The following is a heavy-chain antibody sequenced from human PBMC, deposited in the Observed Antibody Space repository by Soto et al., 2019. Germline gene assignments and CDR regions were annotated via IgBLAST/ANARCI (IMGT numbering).Heavy chain of an antibody. CDR1: GFTFSSYG. J-gene: IGHJ6*02. CDR2: ISYDGSNK. CDR3: AKDSSRGSGSPYYYYYGMDV. Sequence: PGGSLRLSCAASGFTFSSYGMHWVRQAPGKGLEWVAVISYDGSNKYYADSVKGRLTISRDNSKNTLYLQMNSLRAEDTAVYYCAKDSSRGSGSPYYYYYGMDVWGQGTTVTVSS. V-gene: IGHV3-30*18. D-gene: IGHD3-10*01.